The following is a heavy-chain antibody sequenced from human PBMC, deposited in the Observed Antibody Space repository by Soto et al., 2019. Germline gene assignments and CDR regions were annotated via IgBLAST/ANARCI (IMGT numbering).Heavy chain of an antibody. V-gene: IGHV3-7*01. Sequence: EVQLVESGGGLVQPGESLRLSCGASGFTFSNYWMSWVRQAPGRGLKWVADIKQDGSEIYYVDSVKGRFTISRDNAEESVYLQMNSLRAEDTAVYYCARGGRHCSGGGCYSNYYAMDVWGQGATVTVSS. CDR1: GFTFSNYW. CDR3: ARGGRHCSGGGCYSNYYAMDV. J-gene: IGHJ6*02. CDR2: IKQDGSEI. D-gene: IGHD2-15*01.